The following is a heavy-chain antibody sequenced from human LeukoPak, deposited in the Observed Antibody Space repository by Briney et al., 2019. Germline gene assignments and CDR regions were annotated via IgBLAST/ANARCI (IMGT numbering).Heavy chain of an antibody. CDR1: GFTFSSYG. Sequence: GGSLRLSCVASGFTFSSYGMHWVRQAPGKGLEWVTFIRYDGSYRHYADSVKGRFTISRDNSKNTLFLHMNSLRLEDTAVYYCAQDYYDTSGPLNWGQGTLVTVSS. V-gene: IGHV3-30*02. D-gene: IGHD3-22*01. J-gene: IGHJ4*02. CDR2: IRYDGSYR. CDR3: AQDYYDTSGPLN.